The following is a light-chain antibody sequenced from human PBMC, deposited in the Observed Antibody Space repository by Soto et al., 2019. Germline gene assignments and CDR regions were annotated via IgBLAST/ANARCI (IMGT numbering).Light chain of an antibody. Sequence: SYELTQPPSVSVAPGQTARITCGGDNIGSDSVHWYQQKPGQAPLLVVYDDSDRPSGIPERFSGFSYGNTATLTISRVEAGDEAEYYCQVWDGSSDHYVFGTGTKVTVL. CDR3: QVWDGSSDHYV. V-gene: IGLV3-21*02. J-gene: IGLJ1*01. CDR1: NIGSDS. CDR2: DDS.